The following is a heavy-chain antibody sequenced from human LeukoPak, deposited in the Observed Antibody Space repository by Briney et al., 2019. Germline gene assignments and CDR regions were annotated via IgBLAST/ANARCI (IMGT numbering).Heavy chain of an antibody. CDR2: ISSSGSTI. J-gene: IGHJ4*02. Sequence: GGSLRLPCAASGFTFSSYEMNWVRQAPGKGLEWVSYISSSGSTIYYADSVKGRFTISRDNAKNSLYLQMNSLRAEDTAVYYCARDGLGGFDYWGQGTLVTVSS. D-gene: IGHD3-16*01. V-gene: IGHV3-48*03. CDR1: GFTFSSYE. CDR3: ARDGLGGFDY.